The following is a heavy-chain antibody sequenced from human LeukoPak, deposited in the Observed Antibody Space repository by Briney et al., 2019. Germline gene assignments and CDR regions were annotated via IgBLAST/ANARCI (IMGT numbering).Heavy chain of an antibody. CDR1: GGSISSGSYY. D-gene: IGHD3-10*01. CDR3: AREGRYFGELSFFDY. J-gene: IGHJ4*02. Sequence: PSETLSLTCTVSGGSISSGSYYWSWIRQPAGKGLEWIGRIYTSGSTNYNPSLKSRVTISVDTSKNQFSLKLSSVTAADTAVYYCAREGRYFGELSFFDYWGQGTLVTVSS. CDR2: IYTSGST. V-gene: IGHV4-61*02.